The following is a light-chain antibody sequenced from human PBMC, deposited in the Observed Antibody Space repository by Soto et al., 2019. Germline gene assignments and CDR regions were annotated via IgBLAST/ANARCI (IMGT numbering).Light chain of an antibody. Sequence: DIQMTQSPSSLSASVGDRVTITCRASQSISTYLNWYQQKPGKAPELLIYAASSLQSGVPSRISGSGSGTDFTLPISSLQPEDFATYYCQQSYSTPRTFGQGTKVEVK. V-gene: IGKV1-39*01. CDR2: AAS. J-gene: IGKJ1*01. CDR1: QSISTY. CDR3: QQSYSTPRT.